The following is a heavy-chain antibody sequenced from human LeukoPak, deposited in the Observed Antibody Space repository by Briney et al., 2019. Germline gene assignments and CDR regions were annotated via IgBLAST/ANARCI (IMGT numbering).Heavy chain of an antibody. D-gene: IGHD3-10*01. CDR3: VRGGYGSESYYDY. V-gene: IGHV1-18*01. Sequence: GASVKVSCKASGYSFTTFGISWVRQAPGQGLEWMGWISGKNGNTNYAQNLQGRVTMTTDTSTNTAYMELWSPRSDDTAVYYCVRGGYGSESYYDYWGQGTLVTVSS. J-gene: IGHJ4*02. CDR1: GYSFTTFG. CDR2: ISGKNGNT.